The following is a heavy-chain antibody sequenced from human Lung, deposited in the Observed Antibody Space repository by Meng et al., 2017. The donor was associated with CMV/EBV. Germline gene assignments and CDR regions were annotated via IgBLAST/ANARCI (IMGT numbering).Heavy chain of an antibody. CDR1: EFTFSNYW. CDR2: INQDGSEK. J-gene: IGHJ5*02. Sequence: GESXKISCAASEFTFSNYWMSWVRQAPGKGLEWVASINQDGSEKHYMDSVKGRFTISRDNAKNALYLEMNSLRAEDTALYFCVRGSGREWFDPWGQGTVVTVSS. V-gene: IGHV3-7*04. CDR3: VRGSGREWFDP. D-gene: IGHD2-15*01.